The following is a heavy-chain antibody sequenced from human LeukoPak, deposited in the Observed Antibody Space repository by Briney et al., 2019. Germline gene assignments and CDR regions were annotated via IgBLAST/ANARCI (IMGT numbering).Heavy chain of an antibody. D-gene: IGHD1-26*01. Sequence: PGGSLRLSCAASGFTFSSYGMHWVRQAPGKGLEWVAFIRYDGSNKYYADSVKGRFTISRDNSKNTLYLQMNSLRAEDTAVYYCAKDSQWELYNWFDPWGQGTLVTVSS. V-gene: IGHV3-30*02. J-gene: IGHJ5*01. CDR3: AKDSQWELYNWFDP. CDR1: GFTFSSYG. CDR2: IRYDGSNK.